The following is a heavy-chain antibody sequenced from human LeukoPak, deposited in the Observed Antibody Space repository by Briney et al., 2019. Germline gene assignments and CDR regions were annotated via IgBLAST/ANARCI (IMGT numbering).Heavy chain of an antibody. Sequence: GGSLRLSCAASGFTFSRYDMHWVRQATGKGLEWVSTIDTAGNAYYPGSVKGRFTISRESAKNSFYLQMNSLKTEDTAVYYCTRGERNYYDSSGSHLTKNYYYYMDVWGKGTTVTVSS. D-gene: IGHD3-22*01. CDR2: IDTAGNA. J-gene: IGHJ6*03. CDR1: GFTFSRYD. V-gene: IGHV3-13*01. CDR3: TRGERNYYDSSGSHLTKNYYYYMDV.